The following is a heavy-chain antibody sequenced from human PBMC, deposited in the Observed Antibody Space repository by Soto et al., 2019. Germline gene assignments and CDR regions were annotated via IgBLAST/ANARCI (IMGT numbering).Heavy chain of an antibody. V-gene: IGHV4-59*08. D-gene: IGHD6-13*01. CDR2: IYNSGST. CDR3: ARGSTGYSSSWYRY. CDR1: GGSISSYY. J-gene: IGHJ4*02. Sequence: QVQLQESGPGQVKPSETLSLTCTVSGGSISSYYWSWIRQPPGKGLEWIGYIYNSGSTNYNPSLKSRVTISVDTSKNQFSLKLSSVTAADTAVYYCARGSTGYSSSWYRYWGQGTLVTVSS.